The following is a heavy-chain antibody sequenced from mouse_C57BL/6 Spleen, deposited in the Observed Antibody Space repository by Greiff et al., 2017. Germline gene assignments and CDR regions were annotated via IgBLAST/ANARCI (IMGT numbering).Heavy chain of an antibody. Sequence: EVQLQQSGPELVKPGASVKLSCKASGYKFTDYYMNWVKQSHGKSLEWIGDINPNNGGPSYNQKFQGKATLTEDKSSSTAYMELRSLTSEDPAVYYCARDYGYDFSVAYWGQGTLVTVSA. CDR3: ARDYGYDFSVAY. CDR2: INPNNGGP. J-gene: IGHJ3*01. D-gene: IGHD2-2*01. V-gene: IGHV1-26*01. CDR1: GYKFTDYY.